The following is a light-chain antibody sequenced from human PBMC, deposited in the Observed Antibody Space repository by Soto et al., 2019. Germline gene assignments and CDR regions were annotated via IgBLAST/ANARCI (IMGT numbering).Light chain of an antibody. CDR3: RQGTHWPWT. V-gene: IGKV2-30*01. Sequence: VVMTQSPLSLPVALGQPAAISCRSSQSLVFSDGNSYLNWFQQRPGQSPRRLIYKASNRDPGVPDRFSGSGSGTDFTLKIPRVEAEDVGVYYCRQGTHWPWTFGQGTKVDIK. J-gene: IGKJ1*01. CDR2: KAS. CDR1: QSLVFSDGNSY.